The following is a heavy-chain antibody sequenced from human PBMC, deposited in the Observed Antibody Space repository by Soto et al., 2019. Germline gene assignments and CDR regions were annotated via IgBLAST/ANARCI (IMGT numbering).Heavy chain of an antibody. CDR2: IYHSGTA. Sequence: SEILSLTCAVSGGSISSSNWWSWVRQPPGKGLEWIGEIYHSGTAHYNPSLKSRINISADPPKNQVSLTLTSVTAADTAVYYCARQGSYWGQGALVTVSS. CDR3: ARQGSY. CDR1: GGSISSSNW. V-gene: IGHV4-4*02. J-gene: IGHJ4*02.